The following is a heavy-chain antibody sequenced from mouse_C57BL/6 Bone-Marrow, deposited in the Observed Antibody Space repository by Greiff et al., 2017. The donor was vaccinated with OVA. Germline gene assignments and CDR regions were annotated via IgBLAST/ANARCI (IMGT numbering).Heavy chain of an antibody. CDR1: GYTFTSYW. J-gene: IGHJ2*01. CDR2: IHPNSGST. CDR3: ARSLITTVVATRYFDY. V-gene: IGHV1-64*01. Sequence: QVQLQQPGAELVKPGASVKLSCKASGYTFTSYWMHWVKQRPGQGLEWIGMIHPNSGSTNYNEKFKSKATLTVDKSSSTAYMQLSSLTSEDSAVYYCARSLITTVVATRYFDYWGQGTTLTVSS. D-gene: IGHD1-1*01.